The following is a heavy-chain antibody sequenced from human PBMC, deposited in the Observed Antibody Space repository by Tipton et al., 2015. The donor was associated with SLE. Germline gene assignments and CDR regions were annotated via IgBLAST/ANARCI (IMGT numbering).Heavy chain of an antibody. CDR1: GGSISSSSYY. CDR2: IYYSRRT. Sequence: TLSLTCTVSGGSISSSSYYWAWIRQPPGKGPEWIGTIYYSRRTYYSPSLKNRVTISVDTSKNQFSLMLTSVAAADTALYYCARIFRYDVWENSREFGYFDAWGQGALVSVSS. J-gene: IGHJ4*02. D-gene: IGHD3/OR15-3a*01. CDR3: ARIFRYDVWENSREFGYFDA. V-gene: IGHV4-39*07.